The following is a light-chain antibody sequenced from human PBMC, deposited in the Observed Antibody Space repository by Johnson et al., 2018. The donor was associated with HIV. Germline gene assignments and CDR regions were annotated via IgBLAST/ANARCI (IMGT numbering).Light chain of an antibody. CDR1: SSNIGNNY. CDR3: VTWDSTLRTGF. J-gene: IGLJ1*01. Sequence: QSVLTQPPSVSAAPGQKVTISCSGSSSNIGNNYVSWYQQLPGTAPKLLIYENNKRPSGIPDRFSGSKSGTSATLGITGLQTGDEADYYGVTWDSTLRTGFFGTGTKVTVL. CDR2: ENN. V-gene: IGLV1-51*02.